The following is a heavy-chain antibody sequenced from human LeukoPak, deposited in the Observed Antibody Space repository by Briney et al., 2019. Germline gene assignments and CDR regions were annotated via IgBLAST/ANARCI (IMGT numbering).Heavy chain of an antibody. D-gene: IGHD6-19*01. CDR1: GYTFTGYY. CDR3: ARDQGSGWFLSAYYFDY. Sequence: ASVKVSCKASGYTFTGYYMHWVRQAPGQGLEWMGWINPNSGGTNYARKFQGWVTMTRDTSISTAYMELSRLRSDDTAVYYCARDQGSGWFLSAYYFDYWGQGTLVTVSS. J-gene: IGHJ4*02. V-gene: IGHV1-2*04. CDR2: INPNSGGT.